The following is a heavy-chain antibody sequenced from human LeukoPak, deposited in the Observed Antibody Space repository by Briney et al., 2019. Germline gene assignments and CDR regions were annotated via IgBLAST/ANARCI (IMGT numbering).Heavy chain of an antibody. D-gene: IGHD3/OR15-3a*01. V-gene: IGHV1-2*02. Sequence: ASVKVSCKASGYTFTDYYMHWVRQAPGQGLEWMGWINTNSGGTDYAQKFQGRVTMTRDTSINTAYMDLSRLTSDDTAVYFCATAGAILGLITNWRQGTLVTVSS. CDR1: GYTFTDYY. CDR2: INTNSGGT. J-gene: IGHJ4*02. CDR3: ATAGAILGLITN.